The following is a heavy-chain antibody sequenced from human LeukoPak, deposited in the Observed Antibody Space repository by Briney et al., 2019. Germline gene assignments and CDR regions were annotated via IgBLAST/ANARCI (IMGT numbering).Heavy chain of an antibody. CDR1: GFTFSSYA. V-gene: IGHV3-49*04. CDR3: TRTPYSSSWGPPSFDY. Sequence: GGSLRLSCAASGFTFSSYAMSWVRQAPGKGLEWVGFIRRKAYGGTTEYAASVKGRFTISRDDSKSIAYLQMNSLKTEDTAVYYCTRTPYSSSWGPPSFDYWGQGTLVTVSS. D-gene: IGHD6-13*01. J-gene: IGHJ4*02. CDR2: IRRKAYGGTT.